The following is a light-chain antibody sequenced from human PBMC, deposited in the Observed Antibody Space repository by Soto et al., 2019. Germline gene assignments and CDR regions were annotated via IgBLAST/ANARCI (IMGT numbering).Light chain of an antibody. CDR2: EVS. CDR1: SSDVGSYNL. V-gene: IGLV2-23*02. CDR3: CSYAGTSTHTV. Sequence: QSALTQPASVSGSPGQSINISCTGTSSDVGSYNLVSWYQQHPGKAPKLMISEVSKRPSGISDRFSGSKSGSTASLTISGLQAEDEADYYCCSYAGTSTHTVFGGGTQLTVL. J-gene: IGLJ7*01.